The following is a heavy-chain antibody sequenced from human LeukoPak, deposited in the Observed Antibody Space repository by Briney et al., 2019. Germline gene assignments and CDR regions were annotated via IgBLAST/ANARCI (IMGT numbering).Heavy chain of an antibody. CDR1: GSSPNNYA. CDR2: IWHDGLNK. V-gene: IGHV3-33*06. D-gene: IGHD3-16*01. Sequence: QPGKSLRLSCAASGSSPNNYAMHWVRQAPGKGLEWAAVIWHDGLNKFYADFLKGRFTISRDFSKDTVYLQMSGLTVEDTAVYYCAKAGQRSYAEAFDSWGQGTLVTVSS. J-gene: IGHJ4*02. CDR3: AKAGQRSYAEAFDS.